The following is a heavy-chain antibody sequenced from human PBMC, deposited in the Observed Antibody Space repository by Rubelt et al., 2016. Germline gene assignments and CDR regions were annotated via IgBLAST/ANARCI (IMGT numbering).Heavy chain of an antibody. CDR2: ISYDGSNK. CDR3: ARYYGSGSQTYYFDY. V-gene: IGHV3-30*04. Sequence: GKGLEWVAVISYDGSNKYYADSVKGRFTISRDNAKNSLYLQMNSLRAEDTAVYYCARYYGSGSQTYYFDYWGQGTLVTVSS. D-gene: IGHD3-10*01. J-gene: IGHJ4*02.